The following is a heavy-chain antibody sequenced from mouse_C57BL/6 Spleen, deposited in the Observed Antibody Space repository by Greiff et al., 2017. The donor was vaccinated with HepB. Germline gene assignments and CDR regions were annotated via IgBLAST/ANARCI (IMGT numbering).Heavy chain of an antibody. CDR1: GYTFTSYG. D-gene: IGHD1-1*01. J-gene: IGHJ4*01. Sequence: LVESGAELARPGASVKLSCKASGYTFTSYGISWVKQRTGQGLEWIGEIYPRSGNTYYNEKFKGKATLTADKSSSTAYMELRSLTSEDSAVYFCARLRLPITTVVADYAMDYWGQGTSVTVSS. CDR3: ARLRLPITTVVADYAMDY. CDR2: IYPRSGNT. V-gene: IGHV1-81*01.